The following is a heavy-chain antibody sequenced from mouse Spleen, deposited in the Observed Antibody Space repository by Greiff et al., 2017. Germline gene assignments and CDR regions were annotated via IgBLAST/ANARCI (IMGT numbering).Heavy chain of an antibody. D-gene: IGHD2-13*01. Sequence: VKVVESGAELVKPGASVKISCKASGYAFSSYWMNWVKQRPGKGLEWIGQIYPGDGDTNYNGKFKGKATLTADKSSSTAYMQLSSLTSEDSAVYFCARGDYSSWFAYWGQGTLVTVSA. CDR2: IYPGDGDT. J-gene: IGHJ3*01. CDR1: GYAFSSYW. V-gene: IGHV1-80*01. CDR3: ARGDYSSWFAY.